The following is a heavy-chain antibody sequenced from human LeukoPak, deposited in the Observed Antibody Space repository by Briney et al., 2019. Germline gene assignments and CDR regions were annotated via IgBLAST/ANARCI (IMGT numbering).Heavy chain of an antibody. CDR3: AKGHYYDSSGYSLNFDY. CDR1: GFTFSSYS. J-gene: IGHJ4*02. Sequence: GGSLRLSCAASGFTFSSYSMNWVRQAPGKGLEWVAFIRYDGSNKYYADSVKGRFTISRDNSKNTLYLQMNSLRAEDTAVYYCAKGHYYDSSGYSLNFDYWGQGTLVTVSS. CDR2: IRYDGSNK. V-gene: IGHV3-30*02. D-gene: IGHD3-22*01.